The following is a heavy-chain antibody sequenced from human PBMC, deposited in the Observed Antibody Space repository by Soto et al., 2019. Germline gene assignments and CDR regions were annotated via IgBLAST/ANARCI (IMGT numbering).Heavy chain of an antibody. Sequence: GXLVKVSFQTFGYALSGYLVDWVRRAPGQGLEWMGWINPNSGGTHYAQSFLGRVTMTRDTSISTVYMELSRLRSDDTAVYFCARAKGNCTGHHCSRPWFDPWGQRTPVTVSS. J-gene: IGHJ5*02. V-gene: IGHV1-2*02. CDR3: ARAKGNCTGHHCSRPWFDP. CDR1: GYALSGYL. CDR2: INPNSGGT. D-gene: IGHD2-8*02.